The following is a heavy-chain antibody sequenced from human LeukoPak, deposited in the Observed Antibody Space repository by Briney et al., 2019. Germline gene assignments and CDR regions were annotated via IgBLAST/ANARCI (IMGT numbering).Heavy chain of an antibody. V-gene: IGHV3-33*01. J-gene: IGHJ4*02. CDR2: IWYDGSNK. CDR1: GFTFSSYG. Sequence: GGSLRLSCAASGFTFSSYGMHWVRQAPGKGLEWVAVIWYDGSNKYYADSVKGRFTISRDNSKNTLYLQMNSLRAEDTAVYYCAREETGESYYFDYWGQGTLVTVSS. CDR3: AREETGESYYFDY. D-gene: IGHD7-27*01.